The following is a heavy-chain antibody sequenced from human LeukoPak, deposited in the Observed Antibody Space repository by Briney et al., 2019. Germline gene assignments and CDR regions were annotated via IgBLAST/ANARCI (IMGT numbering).Heavy chain of an antibody. V-gene: IGHV4-38-2*02. CDR2: IYHSGST. J-gene: IGHJ4*02. CDR1: GYSISSGYY. Sequence: SETLSPTCTVSGYSISSGYYWGWIRQPPGKGLEWIGSIYHSGSTYYNPSLKSRVTISVDTSKNQFSLNLRSVTAADTAVYYCARIDASGYYQDYFDYWGQGTLVTVSS. D-gene: IGHD3-22*01. CDR3: ARIDASGYYQDYFDY.